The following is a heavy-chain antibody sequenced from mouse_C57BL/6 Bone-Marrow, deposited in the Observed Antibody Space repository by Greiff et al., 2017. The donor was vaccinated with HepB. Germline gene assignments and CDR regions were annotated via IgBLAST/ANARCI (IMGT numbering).Heavy chain of an antibody. CDR3: TTWLPYPFAY. V-gene: IGHV14-4*01. J-gene: IGHJ3*01. CDR1: GFNIKDDY. D-gene: IGHD5-1*01. Sequence: VQLQQSGAELVRPGASVKLSCTASGFNIKDDYMHWVKQRPEQGLEWIGWIDPENGDTEYASKFQGKATITEDTSSNTAYLKLSSLTSEDTAVYYCTTWLPYPFAYWGQGTLVTVSA. CDR2: IDPENGDT.